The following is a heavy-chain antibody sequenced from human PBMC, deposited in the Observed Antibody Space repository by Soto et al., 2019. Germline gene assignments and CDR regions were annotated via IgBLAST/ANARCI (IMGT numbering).Heavy chain of an antibody. J-gene: IGHJ4*02. V-gene: IGHV1-46*01. CDR3: ARDEQLDYFDY. Sequence: PSVKVSCKASGYTFTSYYMHWVRQAPGQGLEWMGIINPSGGSTSYAQKFQGRVTMTRDTSTSTVYMELSSLRSEDTAVYYCARDEQLDYFDYWGQGTLVTVSS. D-gene: IGHD6-6*01. CDR1: GYTFTSYY. CDR2: INPSGGST.